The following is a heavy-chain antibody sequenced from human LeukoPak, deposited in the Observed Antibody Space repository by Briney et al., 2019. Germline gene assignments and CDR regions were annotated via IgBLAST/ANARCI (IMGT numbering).Heavy chain of an antibody. CDR3: ARGIDTAMVTHYYFDY. CDR1: GGSISSYY. Sequence: PSETLSLTCTVSGGSISSYYWSWIRQPPGKGLEWIGYIYYSGSTYYNPSLKSRVTISVDTSKNQFSLKLSSVTAADTAVYYCARGIDTAMVTHYYFDYWGQGTLVTVSS. J-gene: IGHJ4*02. CDR2: IYYSGST. D-gene: IGHD5-18*01. V-gene: IGHV4-59*12.